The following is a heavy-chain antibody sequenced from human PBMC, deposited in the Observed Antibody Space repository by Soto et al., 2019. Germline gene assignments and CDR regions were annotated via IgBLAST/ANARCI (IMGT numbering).Heavy chain of an antibody. J-gene: IGHJ5*02. Sequence: SETLSLTCAVYGGSFSGYYWSWIRQPPGKGREWIGEINHRGSTNYNPSLKSRVTISVDTSKNQFSLQLSSVTAADTAVGYCEREREYRGYDYLRWFDPWGQGILVTVSS. V-gene: IGHV4-34*01. D-gene: IGHD5-12*01. CDR2: INHRGST. CDR1: GGSFSGYY. CDR3: EREREYRGYDYLRWFDP.